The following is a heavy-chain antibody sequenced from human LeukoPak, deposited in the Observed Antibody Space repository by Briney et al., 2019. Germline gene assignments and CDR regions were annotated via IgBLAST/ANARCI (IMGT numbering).Heavy chain of an antibody. CDR2: INHSGST. CDR1: GGSFSGYY. CDR3: ARGPPPTDIVVVPAAILEVGFDY. J-gene: IGHJ4*02. D-gene: IGHD2-2*02. Sequence: SETLSPTCAVYGGSFSGYYWSWIRQPPGKGLEWIGEINHSGSTNYNPSLKSRVTISVDTSKNQFSLKLSSVTAADTAVYYCARGPPPTDIVVVPAAILEVGFDYWGQGTLVTVSS. V-gene: IGHV4-34*01.